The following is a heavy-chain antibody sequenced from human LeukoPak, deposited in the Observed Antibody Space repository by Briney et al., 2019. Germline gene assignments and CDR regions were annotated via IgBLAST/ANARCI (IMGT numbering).Heavy chain of an antibody. J-gene: IGHJ6*03. D-gene: IGHD3-10*01. CDR2: IRYNGNNQ. CDR1: GFTFNNYG. CDR3: AKDSAFYYIDV. Sequence: PGGSLRLSCAAPGFTFNNYGMHWVRQAPGKGLEWVAFIRYNGNNQYYADSVKGRFTISRDNSKNTLYLQMNSLKGDDTAVYYCAKDSAFYYIDVWGKGTKVIISS. V-gene: IGHV3-30*02.